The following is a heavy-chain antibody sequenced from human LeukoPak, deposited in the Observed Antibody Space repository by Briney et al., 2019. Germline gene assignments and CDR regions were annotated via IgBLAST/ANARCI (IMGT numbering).Heavy chain of an antibody. Sequence: ASETLSLTCAVYGESLNYYYWSWIRQSPEKGLEWIGEVFDGKTTNYNPSLKSRVTISAVTCSNQFSLNLKSVTAADTAVYYCASGAWATRLHSWAQGTLVIVSS. V-gene: IGHV4-34*12. CDR2: VFDGKTT. J-gene: IGHJ4*02. CDR3: ASGAWATRLHS. CDR1: GESLNYYY. D-gene: IGHD5-24*01.